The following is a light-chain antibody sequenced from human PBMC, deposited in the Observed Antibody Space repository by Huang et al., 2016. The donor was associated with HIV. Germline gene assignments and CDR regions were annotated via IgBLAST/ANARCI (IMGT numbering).Light chain of an antibody. CDR2: AAS. J-gene: IGKJ3*01. V-gene: IGKV3-15*01. Sequence: ETVMTQSPVTLSVSPGDRASLSCRSSQIVSSHLAGFQQKPGQAPRRLIYAASTRATVVPGRLSGIGAGTEFTLTISTLQSEDSAVYYCQQYNDFRSTFGPGTRVEIK. CDR3: QQYNDFRST. CDR1: QIVSSH.